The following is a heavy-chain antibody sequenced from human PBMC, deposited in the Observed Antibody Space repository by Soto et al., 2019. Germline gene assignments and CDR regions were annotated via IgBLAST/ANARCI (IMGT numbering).Heavy chain of an antibody. V-gene: IGHV5-51*01. D-gene: IGHD4-17*01. CDR2: IYPGDSDT. J-gene: IGHJ5*02. CDR1: GYSFTSYW. Sequence: GESLKISCKGSGYSFTSYWIGWVRQMPGKGLEWMGIIYPGDSDTRYSPSFQGQVTISADKSISTAYLQWSSLKASDTAMYYCAILPSDYGDWNWFDPWGQGTLVTVSS. CDR3: AILPSDYGDWNWFDP.